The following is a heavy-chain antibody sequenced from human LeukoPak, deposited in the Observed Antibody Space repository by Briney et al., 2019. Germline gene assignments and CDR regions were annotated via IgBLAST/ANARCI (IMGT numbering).Heavy chain of an antibody. Sequence: VSVKVSCKASGYTFSSYTMNWVRQDPGQGLEWMGWINTNTGNPTYAQDYTGRFVFSLDTSVSTTYLQISRLKAEDTAVYYCASGPSYSGSNEYFDSWGQGTLVTVSS. J-gene: IGHJ4*02. CDR2: INTNTGNP. CDR3: ASGPSYSGSNEYFDS. CDR1: GYTFSSYT. D-gene: IGHD1-26*01. V-gene: IGHV7-4-1*02.